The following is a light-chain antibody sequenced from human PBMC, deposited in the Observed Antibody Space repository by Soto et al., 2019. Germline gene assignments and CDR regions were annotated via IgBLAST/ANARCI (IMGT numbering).Light chain of an antibody. J-gene: IGLJ2*01. Sequence: QSVLTQPPSASGTPGQRVTISCSGSSSNIGSKPVNWYQQLPGAAPKLLIHNTNQRPSGVPDRFSGSKSGTSASLAISGLQSDDVPLYYCAAWDNGLNGRVFGGG. V-gene: IGLV1-44*01. CDR3: AAWDNGLNGRV. CDR1: SSNIGSKP. CDR2: NTN.